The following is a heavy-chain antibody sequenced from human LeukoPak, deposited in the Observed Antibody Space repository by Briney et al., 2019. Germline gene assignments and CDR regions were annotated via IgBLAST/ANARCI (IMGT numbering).Heavy chain of an antibody. CDR3: ANTGYSYANWFDP. J-gene: IGHJ5*02. V-gene: IGHV3-11*01. CDR2: ISSSGSTI. Sequence: GGSLRLSCAASGFTFSDYYMSWIRQAPGKGLEWVSYISSSGSTIYYADSVKGRFTISRDNSKNTLYLQMNSLRAEDTAVYYCANTGYSYANWFDPWGQGTLVTVSS. CDR1: GFTFSDYY. D-gene: IGHD5-18*01.